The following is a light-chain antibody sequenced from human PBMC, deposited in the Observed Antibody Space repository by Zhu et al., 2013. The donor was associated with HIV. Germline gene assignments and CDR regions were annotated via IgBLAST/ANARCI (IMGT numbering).Light chain of an antibody. CDR2: KTS. CDR3: QQYESYSLT. J-gene: IGKJ4*01. Sequence: DIQMTQFPSSLSASVGDRVTITCLASQSVSIWLAWYQQKPGKAPKLLVYKTSTLESGVPSRFSASGSGIEFTLTISSLEADDFATYYCQQYESYSLTFGGGTKVEVK. CDR1: QSVSIW. V-gene: IGKV1-5*03.